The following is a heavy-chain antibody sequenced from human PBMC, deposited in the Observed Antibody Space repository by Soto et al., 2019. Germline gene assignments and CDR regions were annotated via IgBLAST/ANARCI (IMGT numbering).Heavy chain of an antibody. CDR2: LYSGGSA. CDR3: ASSVFYSGFLDP. D-gene: IGHD3-10*01. Sequence: EVQLIESGGGLTQPGGSLRLSCAASGLTVSTKYMNWIRQAPGKGLEWVAALYSGGSAYYADSVKGRFTISRDSSKNTQYLQIKRLPVDDTSIYYCASSVFYSGFLDPWGQGALVTVSS. V-gene: IGHV3-53*01. J-gene: IGHJ5*02. CDR1: GLTVSTKY.